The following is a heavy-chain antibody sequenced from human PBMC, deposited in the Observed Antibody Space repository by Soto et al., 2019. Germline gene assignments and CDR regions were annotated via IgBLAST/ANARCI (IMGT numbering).Heavy chain of an antibody. Sequence: GGSLRLSCAASGFTFSSYAMSWVRQAPGKGLEWVSAISGSGGSTYYADSVKGRFTISRDNSKNTLYLQMNSLRAEDTAVYYCAKDRSYDFWSGYGDGGYWGQGTLVTVSS. J-gene: IGHJ4*02. D-gene: IGHD3-3*01. CDR1: GFTFSSYA. V-gene: IGHV3-23*01. CDR3: AKDRSYDFWSGYGDGGY. CDR2: ISGSGGST.